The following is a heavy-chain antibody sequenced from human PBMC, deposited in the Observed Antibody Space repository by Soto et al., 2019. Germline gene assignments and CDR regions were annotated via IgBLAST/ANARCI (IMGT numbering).Heavy chain of an antibody. CDR3: GGGRPGVDY. CDR2: VIPIFGTA. D-gene: IGHD3-16*01. J-gene: IGHJ4*02. V-gene: IGHV1-69*01. Sequence: QVQLVQSGAEVKKPGSSVKVSCKASGGTFSSYAISWVRQAPGQGLEWMGGVIPIFGTANYAQKFQGRVTITADESTSTAYMELSSLXXXXXXXXYCGGGRPGVDYWGQGTLVTVSS. CDR1: GGTFSSYA.